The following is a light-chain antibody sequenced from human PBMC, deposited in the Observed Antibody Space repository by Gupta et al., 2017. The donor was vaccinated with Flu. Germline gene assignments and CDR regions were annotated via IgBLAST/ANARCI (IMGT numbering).Light chain of an antibody. CDR1: QSISR. J-gene: IGKJ5*01. CDR2: GAS. V-gene: IGKV3-15*01. Sequence: MEMPQPLLLLSASPGEMATLSCRASQSISRLGWYQQKPGQAPRLLIYGASTRATGIPARFSGSGSGTEFTLSISSLQSEDFAVYYCQQYNSWPSTFGQGTRLEIK. CDR3: QQYNSWPST.